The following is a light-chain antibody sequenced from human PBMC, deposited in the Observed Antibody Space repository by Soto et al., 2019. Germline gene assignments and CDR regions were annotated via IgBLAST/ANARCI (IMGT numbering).Light chain of an antibody. Sequence: QSALTQPPSASGSPGQSVTISCTGTSSDVGGYDYVSWYQQRPGKAPKLLIHEVTKRPSGVPDRFSGSKSGNTASLTVSGLQAEDEADYYCSSYAGSTLYVFGTGIKLTVL. CDR2: EVT. CDR1: SSDVGGYDY. V-gene: IGLV2-8*01. CDR3: SSYAGSTLYV. J-gene: IGLJ1*01.